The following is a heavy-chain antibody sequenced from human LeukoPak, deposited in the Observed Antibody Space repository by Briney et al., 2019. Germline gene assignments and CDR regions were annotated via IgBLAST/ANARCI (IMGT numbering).Heavy chain of an antibody. CDR2: INPNSGGT. CDR3: ARVTYSSSSGKLDY. Sequence: GASVKVSCKASGYTFTDYYMHWVRQAPGQGLEWMGRINPNSGGTNYAQKFQGRVTMTRDTSIGTAYMELSRLRSDDTAVYYCARVTYSSSSGKLDYWGQGTLVTVSS. V-gene: IGHV1-2*06. CDR1: GYTFTDYY. J-gene: IGHJ4*02. D-gene: IGHD6-6*01.